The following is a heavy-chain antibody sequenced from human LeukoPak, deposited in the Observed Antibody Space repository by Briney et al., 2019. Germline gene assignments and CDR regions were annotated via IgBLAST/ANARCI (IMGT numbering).Heavy chain of an antibody. CDR2: INHSGST. J-gene: IGHJ6*03. CDR3: ARGRSRFLEWLSISPGYYYYMDD. V-gene: IGHV4-34*01. CDR1: GGSFSGYY. D-gene: IGHD3-3*01. Sequence: SETLSLTCAVYGGSFSGYYWSWIRQPPGKGLECIGEINHSGSTNYNPSLKSRVTISVDTSKNQFSLKLSSLTAADTAVYYCARGRSRFLEWLSISPGYYYYMDDWGKGTTVTVSS.